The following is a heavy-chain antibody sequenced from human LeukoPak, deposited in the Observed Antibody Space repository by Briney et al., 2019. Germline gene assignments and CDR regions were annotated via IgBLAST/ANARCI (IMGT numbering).Heavy chain of an antibody. V-gene: IGHV5-10-1*01. CDR3: ARPRRSCSSTSCYDAFDI. CDR1: GYSFTSYW. Sequence: GESLKISCKGSGYSFTSYWIGWVRQMPGKGLEWMGRIDPSDSYTNYSPSFQGHVTMSAGKSITTAYLQWSSLKASDTAMYYCARPRRSCSSTSCYDAFDIWGQGTMVTVSS. CDR2: IDPSDSYT. J-gene: IGHJ3*02. D-gene: IGHD2-2*01.